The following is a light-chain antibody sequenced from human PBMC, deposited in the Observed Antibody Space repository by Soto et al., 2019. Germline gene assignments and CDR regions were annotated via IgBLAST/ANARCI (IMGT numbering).Light chain of an antibody. CDR3: QQYYSSPYT. CDR1: QSVTSN. CDR2: AAS. V-gene: IGKV1-39*01. J-gene: IGKJ2*01. Sequence: DIQMTQSPSSLSASIGDRVTITCRASQSVTSNLNWYQQKFGETPKLLMYAASNLQGGVPSRFSGSVSGTDFTLTISSLQPEDFATYHCQQYYSSPYTLGQGTKLEV.